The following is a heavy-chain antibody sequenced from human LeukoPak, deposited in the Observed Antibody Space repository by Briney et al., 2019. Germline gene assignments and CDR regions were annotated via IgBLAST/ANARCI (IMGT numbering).Heavy chain of an antibody. V-gene: IGHV3-30-3*01. CDR1: GFTFSSYA. CDR2: ISYDGSNK. Sequence: PGRSLRLSCAASGFTFSSYAMHWVRQAPGKGLEWVAVISYDGSNKYYADSVKGRSTISRDNSKNTLYLQMNSLRAEDTAVYYCARPLTNNWYPGFDYWGQGTLVTVSS. D-gene: IGHD1-1*01. J-gene: IGHJ4*02. CDR3: ARPLTNNWYPGFDY.